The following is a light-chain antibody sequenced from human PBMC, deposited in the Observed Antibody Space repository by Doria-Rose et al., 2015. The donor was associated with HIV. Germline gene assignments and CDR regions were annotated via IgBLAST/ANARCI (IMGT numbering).Light chain of an antibody. V-gene: IGKV4-1*01. CDR2: WAS. J-gene: IGKJ3*01. CDR1: QSLLYTSKNY. Sequence: TQSPESLGMSLGERATLNCKSNQSLLYTSKNYLAWYQQKPGQPPKLLIYWASTRQSGLPARFCGSGSGTDFTLTISSLEAEDVAVYYCQQYYDTPSFGPGTTVDIK. CDR3: QQYYDTPS.